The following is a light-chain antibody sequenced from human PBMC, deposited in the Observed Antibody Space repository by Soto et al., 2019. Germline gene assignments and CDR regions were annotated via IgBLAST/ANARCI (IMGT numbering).Light chain of an antibody. Sequence: QSALTQPASVSGSPGQSITISCTGTSSDVGGYNYVSWYQQHPGKAPKLMIYDVSNRPSGVSNRFSGSKSGNTASLTISGRQAEDEADYYCSSSTSSSTHVVFGGGTKVTVL. CDR1: SSDVGGYNY. J-gene: IGLJ2*01. V-gene: IGLV2-14*01. CDR2: DVS. CDR3: SSSTSSSTHVV.